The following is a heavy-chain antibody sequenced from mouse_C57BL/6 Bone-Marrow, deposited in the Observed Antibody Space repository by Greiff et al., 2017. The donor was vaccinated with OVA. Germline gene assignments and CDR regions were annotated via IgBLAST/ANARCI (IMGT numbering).Heavy chain of an antibody. D-gene: IGHD2-3*01. J-gene: IGHJ4*01. CDR2: INPGSGGT. V-gene: IGHV1-54*01. Sequence: QVQLQQSGAELVRPGTSVKVSCKASGYAFTNYLIEWVKQRPGQGLEWIGVINPGSGGTNYNEKFKGKATLTADKSSSTAYMQLSSLTSEDSAVYFGARYNDGYYEAMDYWGQGTSVTVSS. CDR1: GYAFTNYL. CDR3: ARYNDGYYEAMDY.